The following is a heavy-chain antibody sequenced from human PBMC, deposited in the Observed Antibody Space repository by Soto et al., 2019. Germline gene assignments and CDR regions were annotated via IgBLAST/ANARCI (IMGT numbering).Heavy chain of an antibody. J-gene: IGHJ3*02. CDR3: ARERTYYDILPGPLYVFDI. V-gene: IGHV1-2*04. CDR2: INPNSGGT. CDR1: GYTFTGYY. D-gene: IGHD3-9*01. Sequence: ASVKVSCKASGYTFTGYYMHWVRQAPGQGLEWMGWINPNSGGTNYAQKFQGWVTMTRDTSISTAYMELSRLRSDDTAVYYCARERTYYDILPGPLYVFDIWGKGTMVTVS.